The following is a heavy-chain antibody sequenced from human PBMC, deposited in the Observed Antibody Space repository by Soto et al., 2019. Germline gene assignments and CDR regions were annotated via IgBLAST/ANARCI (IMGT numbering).Heavy chain of an antibody. CDR2: ISGGGDAT. D-gene: IGHD3-10*01. Sequence: EVQLLESGGGLVQPGGSLRLSCAASGFTFINYAMNWVRQAPGKGLQWVATISGGGDATFYAGSVKGRFTFSRDNSRNTASLQMISLGADDTAVYYCSRKVLGSTIRPDSCYFDLWGRGILVTVSS. V-gene: IGHV3-23*01. CDR3: SRKVLGSTIRPDSCYFDL. J-gene: IGHJ2*01. CDR1: GFTFINYA.